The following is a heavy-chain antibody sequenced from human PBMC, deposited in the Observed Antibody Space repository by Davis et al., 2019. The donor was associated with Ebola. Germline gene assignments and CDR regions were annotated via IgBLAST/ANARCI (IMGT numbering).Heavy chain of an antibody. CDR3: ARLKADGDYGVDY. CDR1: GGSISTSTYY. J-gene: IGHJ4*02. Sequence: SETLSLTCTVSGGSISTSTYYWGWIRQPPGKGLDWIGTISHSGSTYYNSSLKSRVTISVDTSKNQFSLKLSSVTAADTAVYYCARLKADGDYGVDYWGQGTLVTVSS. CDR2: ISHSGST. D-gene: IGHD4-17*01. V-gene: IGHV4-39*07.